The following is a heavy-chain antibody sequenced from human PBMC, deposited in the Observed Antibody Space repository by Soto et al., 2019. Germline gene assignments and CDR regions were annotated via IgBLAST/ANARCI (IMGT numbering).Heavy chain of an antibody. J-gene: IGHJ5*02. Sequence: PSETLSLTCTVSGGSISSGGYYWNWIRQHPGKGLEWIGYIYYSGSTNYNPSLKSRVTISVDTSKNQFSLKLSSVTAADTAVYYCARTAAKPQYNWFDPWGQGTLVTVSS. D-gene: IGHD2-2*02. V-gene: IGHV4-61*08. CDR1: GGSISSGGYY. CDR2: IYYSGST. CDR3: ARTAAKPQYNWFDP.